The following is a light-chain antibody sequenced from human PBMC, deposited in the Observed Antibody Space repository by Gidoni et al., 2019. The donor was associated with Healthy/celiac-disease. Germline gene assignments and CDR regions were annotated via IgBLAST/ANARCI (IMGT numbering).Light chain of an antibody. CDR2: GAS. Sequence: EIVMTQSQATLSVSPGERATLTCRASQSVSSNLAWYQQKPGQAPRLLIYGASTRATGIPARFSGSGSGTEFTLTISSLQSEDFAVYYCQQYNNWPPVTFGQGTRLEIK. CDR3: QQYNNWPPVT. CDR1: QSVSSN. J-gene: IGKJ5*01. V-gene: IGKV3-15*01.